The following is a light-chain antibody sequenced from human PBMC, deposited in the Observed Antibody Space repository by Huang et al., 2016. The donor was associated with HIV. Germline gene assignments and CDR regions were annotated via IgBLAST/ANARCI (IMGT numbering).Light chain of an antibody. CDR2: ATS. V-gene: IGKV1-8*01. Sequence: AIRITQSPSSVSASTGDKVSITCRASQDINTYLAGYQQKPGKPPSLLIYATSTLQSGVPSRFSGSGSGTDFTLTITHLQSEDFATYYCQQYYSFPLTFGQGSQVEV. J-gene: IGKJ1*01. CDR3: QQYYSFPLT. CDR1: QDINTY.